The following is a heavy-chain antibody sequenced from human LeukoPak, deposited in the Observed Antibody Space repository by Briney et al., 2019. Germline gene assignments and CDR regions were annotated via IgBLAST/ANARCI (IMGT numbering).Heavy chain of an antibody. D-gene: IGHD5-24*01. CDR1: GFTFSSYG. Sequence: GGSLRLSCAASGFTFSSYGMYWVRQAPGKGLEWVAFIRYDGSNKYYADSVKGRFTISRDNAKNSLYLQMNSLRAEDTAVYYCARSVEMATIYYYYYYMDVWGKGTTVTISS. CDR3: ARSVEMATIYYYYYYMDV. V-gene: IGHV3-30*02. CDR2: IRYDGSNK. J-gene: IGHJ6*03.